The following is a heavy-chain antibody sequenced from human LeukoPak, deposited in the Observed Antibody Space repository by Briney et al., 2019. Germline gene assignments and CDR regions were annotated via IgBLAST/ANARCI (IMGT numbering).Heavy chain of an antibody. Sequence: SVKVSCKASGGTFSSYAISWVRQDPGQGLEWMGRIIPILGIANYAQKFQGRVTITADKSTSTAYMELSSLRSEDTAVYYCARELRVVVAATRSNWFDPWGQGTLVTVSS. CDR2: IIPILGIA. J-gene: IGHJ5*02. CDR1: GGTFSSYA. CDR3: ARELRVVVAATRSNWFDP. V-gene: IGHV1-69*04. D-gene: IGHD2-15*01.